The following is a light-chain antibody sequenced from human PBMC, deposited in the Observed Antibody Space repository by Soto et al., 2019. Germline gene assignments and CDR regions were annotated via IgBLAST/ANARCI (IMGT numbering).Light chain of an antibody. Sequence: QSVLTQPPSASGTPGQRVTISCSGSSSNIGKNIANWYQQFPGTAPRLLIYDSNRRPSGVPGRFSGSESGASASLAISGLQSEDEASYYCAAWDDSLKAVVFGGGTQLTVL. CDR2: DSN. J-gene: IGLJ2*01. CDR3: AAWDDSLKAVV. V-gene: IGLV1-44*01. CDR1: SSNIGKNI.